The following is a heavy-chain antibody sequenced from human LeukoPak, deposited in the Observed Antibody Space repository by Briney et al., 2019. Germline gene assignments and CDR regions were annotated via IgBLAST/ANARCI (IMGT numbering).Heavy chain of an antibody. CDR1: RFIFSNYD. V-gene: IGHV3-30-3*01. CDR2: ISYDGGHE. CDR3: AKELRGYCSSTSCYLYYFDY. J-gene: IGHJ4*02. Sequence: PGGSLRLSCAASRFIFSNYDMHWVRQAPGKGLEWVASISYDGGHEYYTDSVKGRFTISRDNSKNTLYLQMNSLRAEDTAVYYCAKELRGYCSSTSCYLYYFDYWGQGTLVTVSS. D-gene: IGHD2-2*01.